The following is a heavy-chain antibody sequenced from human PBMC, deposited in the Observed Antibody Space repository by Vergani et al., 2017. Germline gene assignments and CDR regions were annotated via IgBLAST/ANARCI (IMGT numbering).Heavy chain of an antibody. V-gene: IGHV3-33*01. CDR1: GFTFSSYG. J-gene: IGHJ4*02. CDR3: ARDFGRGYSYGAFDY. CDR2: IWYDGSNK. D-gene: IGHD5-18*01. Sequence: QVQLVESGGGVVQPGRSLRLSCAASGFTFSSYGMHWVRQAPGKGLEWVAVIWYDGSNKYYADSVKGRFTISRDNSKNTLYLQMNSLRAEGTAVYYCARDFGRGYSYGAFDYWGQGTLVTVSS.